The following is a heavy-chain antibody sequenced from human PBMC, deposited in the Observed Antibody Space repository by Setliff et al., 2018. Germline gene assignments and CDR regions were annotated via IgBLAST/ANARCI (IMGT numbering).Heavy chain of an antibody. J-gene: IGHJ6*03. CDR2: ILFSGDT. CDR1: GYSISSGFS. D-gene: IGHD3-10*01. V-gene: IGHV4-38-2*02. Sequence: PSETLSLTCAVSGYSISSGFSWVWIRQSPGKGLEWIGRILFSGDTYYNPSLNSRDTISADTSKNQFSLDLSSVTAADTAVYYCARDNRARHYMDVWGKGTTVTV. CDR3: ARDNRARHYMDV.